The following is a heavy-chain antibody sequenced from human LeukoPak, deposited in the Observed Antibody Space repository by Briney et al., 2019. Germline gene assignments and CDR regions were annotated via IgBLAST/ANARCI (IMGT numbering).Heavy chain of an antibody. V-gene: IGHV2-70*11. CDR1: GFSLSTSGMC. CDR2: IDWDDDK. Sequence: ESGPTLVNPTQTLTLTCTFSGFSLSTSGMCVSWIRQPPGKALEWLARIDWDDDKYYSKSLKTRLTISKDTSKNQVVLTMTNMDPVDTATYYCARIAAAGTGFDYWGQGTLVTVSS. D-gene: IGHD6-13*01. J-gene: IGHJ4*02. CDR3: ARIAAAGTGFDY.